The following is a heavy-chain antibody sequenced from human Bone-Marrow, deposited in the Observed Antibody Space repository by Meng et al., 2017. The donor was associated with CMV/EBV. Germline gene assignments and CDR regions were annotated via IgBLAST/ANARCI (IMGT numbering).Heavy chain of an antibody. CDR2: INPNTGVT. CDR1: GYTFTDYF. CDR3: ARGGTNYYYYDVDV. V-gene: IGHV1-2*02. J-gene: IGHJ6*02. Sequence: ASVKVSCKASGYTFTDYFIHWVRQAPGQGLEWMGWINPNTGVTNYAQKFRGRVTMTRDTSISTAYMELSRLRSDDTAVYFCARGGTNYYYYDVDVWGQGTTVTVSS.